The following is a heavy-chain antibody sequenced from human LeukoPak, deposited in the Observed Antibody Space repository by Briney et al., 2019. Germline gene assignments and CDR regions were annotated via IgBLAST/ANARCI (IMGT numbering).Heavy chain of an antibody. CDR3: ARWQYSSGYYVDY. V-gene: IGHV1-2*02. J-gene: IGHJ4*02. Sequence: ASVKVSCKASGGTFSSYAISWVRQAPGQGLEWMGWINPNSGGTNYAQKFQGRVTMTRDTSISTAYMELSRLRSDDTAVYYCARWQYSSGYYVDYWGQGTLVTVSS. D-gene: IGHD3-22*01. CDR1: GGTFSSYA. CDR2: INPNSGGT.